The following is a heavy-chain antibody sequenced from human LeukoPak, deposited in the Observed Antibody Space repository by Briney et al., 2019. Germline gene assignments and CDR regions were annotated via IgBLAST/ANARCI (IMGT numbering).Heavy chain of an antibody. V-gene: IGHV3-11*01. J-gene: IGHJ4*02. CDR3: AKATRGAYSSAWSGASPDY. CDR2: ISSSGSTI. Sequence: GGSLRLSCAASGFTFSDYYMSWIRQAPGKGLEWVSYISSSGSTIYYADSVKGRFTISRDNSNNTLYLQMSSLTAEDTAVYFCAKATRGAYSSAWSGASPDYWGQGTLVTVSS. D-gene: IGHD6-19*01. CDR1: GFTFSDYY.